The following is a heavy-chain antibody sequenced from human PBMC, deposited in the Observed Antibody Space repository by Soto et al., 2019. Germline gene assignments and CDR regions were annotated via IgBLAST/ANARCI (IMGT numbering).Heavy chain of an antibody. J-gene: IGHJ4*02. CDR2: IHYSGIT. Sequence: SETLSLTCTVSGGSISNYYWSWIRHPPGKKLEWIGNIHYSGITNYNPYLKSRVTISVDTSKNQFSLKLSSVTAADTAVYYCARVPDYWGQGTLVTVSS. CDR3: ARVPDY. V-gene: IGHV4-59*12. CDR1: GGSISNYY.